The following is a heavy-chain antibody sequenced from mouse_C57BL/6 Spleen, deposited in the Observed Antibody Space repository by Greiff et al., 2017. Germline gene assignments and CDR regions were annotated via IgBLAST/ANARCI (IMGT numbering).Heavy chain of an antibody. V-gene: IGHV1-64*01. CDR2: IHPNSGST. CDR1: GYTFTSYW. J-gene: IGHJ1*03. CDR3: ARDFEYFDV. Sequence: QVQLQQPGAELVKPGASVKLSCKASGYTFTSYWMHWVKQRPGQGLEWIGMIHPNSGSTNYNEKFKSKATLTVDKSSSTSYMQISSLTSEDSAVYYCARDFEYFDVWGTGTTVTVSS.